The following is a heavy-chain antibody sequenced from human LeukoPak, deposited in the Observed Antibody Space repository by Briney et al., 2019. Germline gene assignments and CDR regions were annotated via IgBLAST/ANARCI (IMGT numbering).Heavy chain of an antibody. CDR1: GGSISNYY. CDR2: IYYSGIT. V-gene: IGHV4-59*01. J-gene: IGHJ4*02. D-gene: IGHD3-22*01. Sequence: SETLSLTSTVSGGSISNYYGSWIRQPPGKGLEWIGYIYYSGITNYNPSLQSRVTISVDTSKNQFSLKLTSVTAADTAVYYCARGGYYYGSWSYFDHWGQGTLATVSS. CDR3: ARGGYYYGSWSYFDH.